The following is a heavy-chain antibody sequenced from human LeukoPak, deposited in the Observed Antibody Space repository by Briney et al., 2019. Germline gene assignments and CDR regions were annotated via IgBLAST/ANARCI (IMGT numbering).Heavy chain of an antibody. V-gene: IGHV4-34*01. CDR1: VGSFSGYY. CDR3: ARGGDIVVVPAARNNWFDP. CDR2: IYHSGST. D-gene: IGHD2-2*01. J-gene: IGHJ5*02. Sequence: SGTLSLTCAVYVGSFSGYYWSWIRQPPGKGLEWIGEIYHSGSTNYNPSIKSRVTISVDTSKNQYSLKLSSVTAADTAVYYCARGGDIVVVPAARNNWFDPWGQGTLVTVSS.